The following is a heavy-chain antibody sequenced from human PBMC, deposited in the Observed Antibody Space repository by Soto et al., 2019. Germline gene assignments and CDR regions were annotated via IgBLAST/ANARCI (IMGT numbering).Heavy chain of an antibody. Sequence: PGESLKISCKGSGYSFTSYWIGWVRQMPGKGLEWMGIIYPGDSDTRYSPSFQGQVTISADKSISTAYLQWSSLKASDTAMYYCARQMGTYYYYYGMDVWGQGATVTVSS. J-gene: IGHJ6*02. CDR3: ARQMGTYYYYYGMDV. CDR2: IYPGDSDT. V-gene: IGHV5-51*01. D-gene: IGHD1-1*01. CDR1: GYSFTSYW.